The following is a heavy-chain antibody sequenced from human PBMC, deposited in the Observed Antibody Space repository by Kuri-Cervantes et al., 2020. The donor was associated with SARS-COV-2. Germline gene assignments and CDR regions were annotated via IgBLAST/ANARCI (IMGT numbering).Heavy chain of an antibody. CDR2: ISSSSSYT. CDR1: GFTFSDYY. D-gene: IGHD2-21*02. V-gene: IGHV3-11*06. Sequence: GESLKIFCAASGFTFSDYYMSWIRQAPGKGLEWVSYISSSSSYTNYADSVKGRFTISRDNAKNSLYLQMNSLRAEDTAVYYCARADNMAVTPIPLDSRGQGTLVTVSS. J-gene: IGHJ4*02. CDR3: ARADNMAVTPIPLDS.